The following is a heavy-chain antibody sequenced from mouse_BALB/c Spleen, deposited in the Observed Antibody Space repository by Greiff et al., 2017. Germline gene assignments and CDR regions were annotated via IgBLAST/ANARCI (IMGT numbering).Heavy chain of an antibody. V-gene: IGHV5-9-3*01. CDR3: ARSDYDGVMDD. D-gene: IGHD2-3*01. CDR2: ISSGASYT. Sequence: EVKLVESGGGLVKPGGSLKLSCAASGFTFSSYAMSWVRQTPEQGLEWVATISSGASYTYYTDSVKGRFTISADKATNTLYLQMSSLRSEDTAMYYCARSDYDGVMDDWGQGTSVTVSS. CDR1: GFTFSSYA. J-gene: IGHJ4*01.